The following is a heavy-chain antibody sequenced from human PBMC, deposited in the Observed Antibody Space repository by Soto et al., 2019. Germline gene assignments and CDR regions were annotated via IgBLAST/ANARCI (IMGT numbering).Heavy chain of an antibody. Sequence: GGSLRLSCAASGFTFSSYSMNWVRQAPGKGLEWVSSISSSSSYIYYADSVKGRFTISRDNAKNSLYLQMNSLRAEDTAVYYCAREVSSSWSSMDVWGQGTTVTVSS. V-gene: IGHV3-21*01. D-gene: IGHD6-13*01. CDR2: ISSSSSYI. CDR1: GFTFSSYS. J-gene: IGHJ6*02. CDR3: AREVSSSWSSMDV.